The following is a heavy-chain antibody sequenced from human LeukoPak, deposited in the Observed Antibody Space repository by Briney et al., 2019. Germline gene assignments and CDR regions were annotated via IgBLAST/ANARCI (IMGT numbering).Heavy chain of an antibody. V-gene: IGHV4-39*07. CDR3: ARDPGSGSYYDDYYGMDV. CDR2: IYYSGST. J-gene: IGHJ6*02. Sequence: SSETLSLTCTVSGGSISSSSYYWGWIRQPPGKGLEWIGSIYYSGSTYYNPSLKSRVTISVDTSKNQFSLKLSSVTAADTAVYYCARDPGSGSYYDDYYGMDVWGQGTTVTVSS. D-gene: IGHD3-10*01. CDR1: GGSISSSSYY.